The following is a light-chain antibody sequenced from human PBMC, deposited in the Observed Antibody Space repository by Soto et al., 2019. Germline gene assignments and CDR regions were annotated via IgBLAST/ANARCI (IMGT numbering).Light chain of an antibody. J-gene: IGKJ4*01. CDR2: KAS. Sequence: DSQMTQYPSTLSASVGDRVTITCRASQSISSWLAWYQQKPGKAPKLLISKASTLQSGVPPRFSGSGYGTEFTLTISSLQPDDFATYYCQQYERYPMTFCGGTNVEIK. V-gene: IGKV1-5*03. CDR3: QQYERYPMT. CDR1: QSISSW.